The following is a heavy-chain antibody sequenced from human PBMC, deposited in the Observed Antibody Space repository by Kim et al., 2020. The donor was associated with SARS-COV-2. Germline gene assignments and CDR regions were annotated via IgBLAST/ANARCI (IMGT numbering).Heavy chain of an antibody. Sequence: GSTYYADSVKGRFTISRHNSKNTLYLQMNSLRAEDTAVYYCARGRDGAHHWGQGTLVTVSS. CDR3: ARGRDGAHH. CDR2: GST. D-gene: IGHD4-17*01. V-gene: IGHV3-53*04. J-gene: IGHJ1*01.